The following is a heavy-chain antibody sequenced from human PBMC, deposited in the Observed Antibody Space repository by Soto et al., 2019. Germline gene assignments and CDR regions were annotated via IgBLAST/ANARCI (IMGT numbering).Heavy chain of an antibody. CDR3: AKGTSSSSEYFDY. V-gene: IGHV3-30*18. CDR1: EFTFSSYG. J-gene: IGHJ4*02. Sequence: GGSLRLSCAASEFTFSSYGMHWVRQAPGKGLEWVAVISYDGSNKYYADSVKGRFTISRDNSKNTLYLQMNSLRAEDTAVYYCAKGTSSSSEYFDYWGQGTLVTVSS. D-gene: IGHD6-13*01. CDR2: ISYDGSNK.